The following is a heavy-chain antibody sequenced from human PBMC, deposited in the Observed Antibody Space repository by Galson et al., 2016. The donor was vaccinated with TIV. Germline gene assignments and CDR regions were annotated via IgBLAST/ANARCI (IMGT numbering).Heavy chain of an antibody. D-gene: IGHD6-19*01. Sequence: SVKVSCKASGYTFTSYNMHWVRQAPGQGLEWMGIINPSGGSTSYAQKFQGRVTMTRDTSTSTVYMELSSLRSEDTAVYYCARVLEVAGTDYWGQGTLVTVSS. J-gene: IGHJ4*02. CDR2: INPSGGST. V-gene: IGHV1-46*01. CDR1: GYTFTSYN. CDR3: ARVLEVAGTDY.